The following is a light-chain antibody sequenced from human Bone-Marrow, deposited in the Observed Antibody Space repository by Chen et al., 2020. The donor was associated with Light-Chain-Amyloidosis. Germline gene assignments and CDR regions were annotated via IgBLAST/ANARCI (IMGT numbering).Light chain of an antibody. CDR3: QQYGTSPLT. J-gene: IGKJ4*01. CDR1: QTISSNY. Sequence: EIVLTQSPGTLSLSPGEGANLSCSASQTISSNYLTWYQQKFDQAPRLLIYGSSSRATGIPDRFTGSGSGTDFTLTINRLEPEDFAMYYCQQYGTSPLTFGGGTKVEIK. V-gene: IGKV3-20*01. CDR2: GSS.